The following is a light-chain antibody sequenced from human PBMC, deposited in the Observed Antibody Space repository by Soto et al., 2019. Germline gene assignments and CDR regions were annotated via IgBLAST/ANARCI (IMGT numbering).Light chain of an antibody. J-gene: IGLJ3*02. V-gene: IGLV2-14*03. CDR3: SSYISDTTQLA. CDR2: EDT. Sequence: QSALTQPASVSGSPGQSVTISCTGTSYDIVTYNDVSWYQQHPGRAPKLLISEDTKRPSEISERFSGSKSGNTASLASSGLQPEDEAIYYCSSYISDTTQLAFGGGTKLTVL. CDR1: SYDIVTYND.